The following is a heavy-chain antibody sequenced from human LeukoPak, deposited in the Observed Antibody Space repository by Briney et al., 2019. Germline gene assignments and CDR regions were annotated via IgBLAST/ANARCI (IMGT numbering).Heavy chain of an antibody. V-gene: IGHV4-61*02. Sequence: PSQTLSLTCTVSGGSISSGSYYWSWIRQPAGKGLEWIGRIYTSGSTNYNPSLKSRVTISVDTSKNQFSLKLSSVTAADTAVYYCAIGGIQLGGFDYWGQGTLVTVSS. D-gene: IGHD5-18*01. CDR2: IYTSGST. CDR1: GGSISSGSYY. CDR3: AIGGIQLGGFDY. J-gene: IGHJ4*02.